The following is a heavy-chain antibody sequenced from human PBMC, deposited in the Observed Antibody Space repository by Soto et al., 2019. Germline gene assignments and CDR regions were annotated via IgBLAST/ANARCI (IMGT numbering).Heavy chain of an antibody. CDR3: ASSVTYYYDSDWYFDL. V-gene: IGHV1-69*01. Sequence: QVQLVQSGAEVKKPGSSVKVSCKASGGTFSSYAISWVRQAPGQGLEWMGGIIPIFGTANYAQKFQGRVTITADESTSTAYMELSSLRSEDTAVYYCASSVTYYYDSDWYFDLWGRGTLVTVSS. J-gene: IGHJ2*01. CDR1: GGTFSSYA. D-gene: IGHD3-22*01. CDR2: IIPIFGTA.